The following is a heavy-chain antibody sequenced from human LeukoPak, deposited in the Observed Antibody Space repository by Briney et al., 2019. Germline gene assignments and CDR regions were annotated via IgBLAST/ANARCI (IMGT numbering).Heavy chain of an antibody. Sequence: SETLSLTCTVSGGSISSYYWSWIRQPAGKGLEWIGRIYTSGSTNYNPSLKSRVTMSVDTSKNQFSLKLSSVTAADTAVYYCASSLHYDFWSGYPGLYYFDYWGQGTLVTVSS. D-gene: IGHD3-3*01. CDR2: IYTSGST. CDR3: ASSLHYDFWSGYPGLYYFDY. J-gene: IGHJ4*02. CDR1: GGSISSYY. V-gene: IGHV4-4*07.